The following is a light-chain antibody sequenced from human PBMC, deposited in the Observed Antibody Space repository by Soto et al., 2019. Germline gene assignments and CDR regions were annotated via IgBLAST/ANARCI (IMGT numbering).Light chain of an antibody. CDR2: AAS. Sequence: DIQMTQSPSSVSASVGDSVTITCRASQAISSWLAWYQQKPGKAPNLLIYAASSLQSGVPSRFSGSGSGTDFTLTINSLQPEDIATYYCQQTNSFPRTFGQGTKVEVK. V-gene: IGKV1-12*01. J-gene: IGKJ1*01. CDR1: QAISSW. CDR3: QQTNSFPRT.